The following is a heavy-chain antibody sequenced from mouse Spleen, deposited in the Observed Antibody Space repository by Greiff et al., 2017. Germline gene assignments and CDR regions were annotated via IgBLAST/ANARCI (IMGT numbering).Heavy chain of an antibody. V-gene: IGHV1-59*01. Sequence: VQLQQPGAELVRPGTSVKLSCKASGYTFTSYWMHWVKQRPGQGLEWIGVIDPSDSYTNYNQKFKGKATLTVDTSSSTAYMQLSSLTSEDSAVYYCAKRGGYYDGSVDYWGQGTTLTVSS. D-gene: IGHD1-1*01. CDR1: GYTFTSYW. CDR3: AKRGGYYDGSVDY. J-gene: IGHJ2*01. CDR2: IDPSDSYT.